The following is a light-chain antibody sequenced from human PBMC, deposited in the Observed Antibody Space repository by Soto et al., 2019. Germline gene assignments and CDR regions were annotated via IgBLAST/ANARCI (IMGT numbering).Light chain of an antibody. J-gene: IGKJ2*01. CDR1: HSIAGL. CDR3: QEYSTFSYT. V-gene: IGKV1-5*01. CDR2: DTS. Sequence: DIQMTQSPSTLSASVGDRVTITCRASHSIAGLLAWYQQKPGKAPKVLIYDTSNLESGVPSRFSGSGSGTDFTLTISSLQPEDFAPYFCQEYSTFSYTFGQGTRLEI.